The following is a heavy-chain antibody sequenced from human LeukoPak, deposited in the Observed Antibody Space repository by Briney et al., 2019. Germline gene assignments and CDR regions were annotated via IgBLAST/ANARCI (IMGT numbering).Heavy chain of an antibody. CDR3: ARDFWGSYRVDYFDY. CDR2: IKQDGSET. Sequence: GGSLRLSCAASGFTFSNYWMSWVRRAPGKGLGWVANIKQDGSETYYVDSVRGRFTISRDNAKNSLYLQMNSLRAEDTAVYYCARDFWGSYRVDYFDYWGQGTLVTVSS. CDR1: GFTFSNYW. J-gene: IGHJ4*02. D-gene: IGHD3-16*01. V-gene: IGHV3-7*01.